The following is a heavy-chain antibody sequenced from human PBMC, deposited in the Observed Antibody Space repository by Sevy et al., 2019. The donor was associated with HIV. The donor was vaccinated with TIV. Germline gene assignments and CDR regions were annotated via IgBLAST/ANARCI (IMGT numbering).Heavy chain of an antibody. CDR1: GFIFSSYN. CDR2: ISTSSSYI. V-gene: IGHV3-21*01. CDR3: ARDLPYYDILTGSYFDY. D-gene: IGHD3-9*01. Sequence: GGSLRLSCAASGFIFSSYNMNWVRQAPGKGLEWVSYISTSSSYIYYADSVKGRFTISRDNAKNSLYLQMNSLRAEDTAVYYCARDLPYYDILTGSYFDYWGQGTLVTVSS. J-gene: IGHJ4*02.